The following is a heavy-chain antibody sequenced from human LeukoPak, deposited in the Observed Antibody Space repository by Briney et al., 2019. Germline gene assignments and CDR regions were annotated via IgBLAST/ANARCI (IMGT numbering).Heavy chain of an antibody. J-gene: IGHJ4*02. Sequence: GGSLRLSCAASGFNFSSNYMTWIRQAPGKGLEWVSLIYGADAAYYAESVRGRFMISRDNLKNTLFLQMNSPRVEDTAVYYCVTSTGQQFIPYDYWGQGTHVTVSS. CDR3: VTSTGQQFIPYDY. D-gene: IGHD6-13*01. CDR2: IYGADAA. CDR1: GFNFSSNY. V-gene: IGHV3-66*02.